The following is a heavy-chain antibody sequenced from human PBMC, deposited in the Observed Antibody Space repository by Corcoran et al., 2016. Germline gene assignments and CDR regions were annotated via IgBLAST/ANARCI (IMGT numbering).Heavy chain of an antibody. CDR3: ARLRYSNLMGGLVA. CDR1: GFTFSSYG. D-gene: IGHD1-26*01. Sequence: QEQLVASGGGVVQPGRSLRLSCAASGFTFSSYGMHWVRQAPGKGLEWVAIIWNDGNNKYHADSVKGRFTISRDNSKNTLYLQMNSLIVEDTAVYYCARLRYSNLMGGLVAWGQGITVTVSS. V-gene: IGHV3-33*01. CDR2: IWNDGNNK. J-gene: IGHJ6*02.